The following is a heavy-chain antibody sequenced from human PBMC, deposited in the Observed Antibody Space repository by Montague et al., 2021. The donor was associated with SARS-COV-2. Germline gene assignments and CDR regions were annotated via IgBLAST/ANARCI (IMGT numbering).Heavy chain of an antibody. CDR1: GGSITNHY. Sequence: SETLSLTCTVSGGSITNHYWSWIRQPAGKGLEWIGRMHFTGKTNFSLFFSSRLTMSADTSKNQFSLKLTSVTAADTAIYFCARDRFDFGAGRQGTIDFWGQGTLVTVSS. D-gene: IGHD3-10*01. CDR2: MHFTGKT. J-gene: IGHJ4*02. V-gene: IGHV4-4*07. CDR3: ARDRFDFGAGRQGTIDF.